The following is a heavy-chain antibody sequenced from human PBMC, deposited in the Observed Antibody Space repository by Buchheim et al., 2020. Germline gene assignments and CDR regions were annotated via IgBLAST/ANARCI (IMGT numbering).Heavy chain of an antibody. CDR1: GGSISSGSYY. CDR3: AREEGGYNYNWFDP. D-gene: IGHD5-24*01. J-gene: IGHJ5*02. Sequence: QVQLQESGPGLVKPSQTLSLTCTVSGGSISSGSYYWSWIRQPAGKGLEWIGRIYISGSTNYNPSLKSRVTAALDTSKNQFSLRLSSVTAADTAVYYCAREEGGYNYNWFDPWGQGTL. CDR2: IYISGST. V-gene: IGHV4-61*02.